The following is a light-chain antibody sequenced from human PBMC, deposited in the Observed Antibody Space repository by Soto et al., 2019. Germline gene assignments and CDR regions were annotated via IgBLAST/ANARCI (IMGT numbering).Light chain of an antibody. CDR2: GAS. CDR1: QSVSSN. V-gene: IGKV3-15*01. CDR3: QQYKNWPPLT. Sequence: EIVMTQSPATLSVSPGETANLSCRASQSVSSNVAWYQQKPRQAPSLLIYGASTRATDIPPRFSGSGSGTEFTLTITSLQSEDIAVYFCQQYKNWPPLTFGGGTKVDIK. J-gene: IGKJ4*01.